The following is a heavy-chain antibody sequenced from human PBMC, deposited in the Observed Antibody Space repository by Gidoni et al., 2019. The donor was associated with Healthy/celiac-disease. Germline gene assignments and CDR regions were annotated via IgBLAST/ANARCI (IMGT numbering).Heavy chain of an antibody. D-gene: IGHD3-10*01. CDR1: FSSYG. CDR2: IWYDGSNK. CDR3: ARCLETRPYGSGSYISTRHYYYGMDV. J-gene: IGHJ6*02. Sequence: FSSYGMHWLRQAPGKGLEWVAVIWYDGSNKYYADSVKGRFTISRDNSKNTLYRQMNSLRAEDTAVYYCARCLETRPYGSGSYISTRHYYYGMDVWGQGTTVTVSS. V-gene: IGHV3-33*01.